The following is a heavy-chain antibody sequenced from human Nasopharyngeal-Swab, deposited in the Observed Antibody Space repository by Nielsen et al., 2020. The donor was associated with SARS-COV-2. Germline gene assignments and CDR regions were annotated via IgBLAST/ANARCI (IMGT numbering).Heavy chain of an antibody. CDR2: INSDGSTT. Sequence: WIRQPPGKGLAWVSRINSDGSTTMYADSVKGRFTISRDNAKVMLYLQMNSLRAEDTAVYYCARVPFYSSGWYGVDYFDYWGQGTLVTVSS. CDR3: ARVPFYSSGWYGVDYFDY. D-gene: IGHD6-19*01. V-gene: IGHV3-74*03. J-gene: IGHJ4*02.